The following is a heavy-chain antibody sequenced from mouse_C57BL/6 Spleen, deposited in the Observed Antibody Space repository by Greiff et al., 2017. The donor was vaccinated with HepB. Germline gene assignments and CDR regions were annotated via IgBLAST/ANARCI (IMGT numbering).Heavy chain of an antibody. J-gene: IGHJ4*01. CDR1: GFTFSSYA. CDR3: ARGASYYGNYGDYAMDY. CDR2: ISDGGSYT. V-gene: IGHV5-4*03. D-gene: IGHD2-1*01. Sequence: EVKLVESGGGLVKPGGSLKLSCAASGFTFSSYAMSWVRQTPEKRLEWVATISDGGSYTYYPDNVKGRFTISRDNAKNNLYLQMSHLKSEDTAMYYCARGASYYGNYGDYAMDYWGQGTSVTVSS.